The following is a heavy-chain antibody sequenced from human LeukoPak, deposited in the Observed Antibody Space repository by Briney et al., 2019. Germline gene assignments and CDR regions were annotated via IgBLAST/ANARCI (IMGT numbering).Heavy chain of an antibody. CDR3: ARDLLNEGNHLDY. V-gene: IGHV4-30-4*08. CDR1: GGSISSGGYY. J-gene: IGHJ4*02. Sequence: SETLSLTCTVSGGSISSGGYYWSWIRQPPGKGLEWIGYIYYSGSTYYNPSLKSRVTISVDTSKNQFSLKLSSVTAADTAVYYCARDLLNEGNHLDYWGQGTLVTVSS. CDR2: IYYSGST. D-gene: IGHD4-23*01.